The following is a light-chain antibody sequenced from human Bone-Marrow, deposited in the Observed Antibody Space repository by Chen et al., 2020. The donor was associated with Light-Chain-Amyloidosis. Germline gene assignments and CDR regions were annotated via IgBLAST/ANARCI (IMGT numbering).Light chain of an antibody. J-gene: IGKJ4*01. V-gene: IGKV3-20*01. CDR1: QTISSNY. Sequence: EIVLTQSPGTLFLSPGEGANLSCRASQTISSNYLTWYQQKFGQAPRLLIYGSSSRATGIPDRFTGSGSGTDFTLTINRLEPEDFAMYYCQQYGTSPLTLGGGTKVEIK. CDR2: GSS. CDR3: QQYGTSPLT.